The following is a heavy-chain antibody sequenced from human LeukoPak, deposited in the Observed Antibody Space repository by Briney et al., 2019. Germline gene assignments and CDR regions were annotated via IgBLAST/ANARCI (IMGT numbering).Heavy chain of an antibody. D-gene: IGHD3-22*01. J-gene: IGHJ4*02. Sequence: GRSLRLSCAASGFTFSSYGMHWVRQAPGKGLEWVAVIWYDGSNKYYADSVKGRFTISRDNSKNTLYLQMNSLRAEDTAVYYCARDWYYYDSSGYYHAYAFDYWGQGTLVTVSS. CDR2: IWYDGSNK. CDR1: GFTFSSYG. V-gene: IGHV3-33*01. CDR3: ARDWYYYDSSGYYHAYAFDY.